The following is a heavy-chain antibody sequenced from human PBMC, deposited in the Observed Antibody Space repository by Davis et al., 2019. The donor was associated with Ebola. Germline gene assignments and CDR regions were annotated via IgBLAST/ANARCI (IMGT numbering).Heavy chain of an antibody. CDR1: GGSISSSNW. Sequence: PSETLSLTCAVSGGSISSSNWWSWVRQPPGKGLEWIGSIYYSGSTYYNPSLKSRVTISVDTSKNQFSLKLSSVTAADTAVYYCARLPTTWYYFDYWGQGTLVTVSS. V-gene: IGHV4-39*01. D-gene: IGHD1-7*01. J-gene: IGHJ4*02. CDR2: IYYSGST. CDR3: ARLPTTWYYFDY.